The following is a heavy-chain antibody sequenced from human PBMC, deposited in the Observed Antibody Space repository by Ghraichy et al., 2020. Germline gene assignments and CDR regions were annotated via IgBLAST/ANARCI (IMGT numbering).Heavy chain of an antibody. CDR1: GGSISSGGYY. V-gene: IGHV4-31*03. CDR3: ARDRDDTYADV. CDR2: IYYSGST. Sequence: SETLSLTCTVSGGSISSGGYYWSWIRQHPGKGLEWIGYIYYSGSTYYNPSLKSRVTISVDTSKNQFSLKLSSVTAADTAVYCCARDRDDTYADVWGQGTTVTVSS. J-gene: IGHJ6*02. D-gene: IGHD2-2*01.